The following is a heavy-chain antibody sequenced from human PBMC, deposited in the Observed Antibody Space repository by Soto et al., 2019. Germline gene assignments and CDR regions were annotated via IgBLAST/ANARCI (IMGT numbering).Heavy chain of an antibody. CDR1: GFTFRGLT. CDR2: ISSNSAYI. D-gene: IGHD6-13*01. CDR3: TRDAARDSSAGGCFDP. Sequence: GGSLRLSCAASGFTFRGLTMNWVRQAPGKGLEWVSAISSNSAYIYYTDALRGRFTISRDNAKNSLHLQMNSLRAEDTAVYYCTRDAARDSSAGGCFDPWGPGTLVTVSS. V-gene: IGHV3-21*01. J-gene: IGHJ5*02.